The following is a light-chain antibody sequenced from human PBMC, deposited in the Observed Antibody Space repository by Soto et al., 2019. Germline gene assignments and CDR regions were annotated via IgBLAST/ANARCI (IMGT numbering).Light chain of an antibody. CDR1: SSDVGSYNL. CDR3: CSYAGSSTPWV. J-gene: IGLJ3*02. CDR2: EVS. V-gene: IGLV2-23*02. Sequence: QSVLTQPASVSGSPGQSITISCTGTSSDVGSYNLVSWYQQHPGKAPKLMIYEVSKRPSGVSNRFSGSKSGNTASLTISGLQAADEADYYCCSYAGSSTPWVFGGGTQLTVL.